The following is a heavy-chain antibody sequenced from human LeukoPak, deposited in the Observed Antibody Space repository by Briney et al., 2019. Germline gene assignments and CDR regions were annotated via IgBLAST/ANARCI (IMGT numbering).Heavy chain of an antibody. Sequence: GGSLRLSCAASGFTFSSYAMSWVRQAPGKGLEWVSAISGSGGSTYYADSVKGRFTISRDNSKNTLYLQMNSLRADDTAIYFCAREAPMPGNYYFDFWGQGTLVTVSS. D-gene: IGHD1-7*01. CDR2: ISGSGGST. V-gene: IGHV3-23*01. J-gene: IGHJ4*02. CDR1: GFTFSSYA. CDR3: AREAPMPGNYYFDF.